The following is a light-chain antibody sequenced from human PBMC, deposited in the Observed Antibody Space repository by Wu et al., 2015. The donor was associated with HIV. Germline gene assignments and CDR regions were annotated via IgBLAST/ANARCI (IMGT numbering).Light chain of an antibody. V-gene: IGKV1-9*01. Sequence: DIQLTQSPSFLSASVADRVTITCRASQAIGTSLAWYQQRPGKAPNLLIYAASTLQSGVPSRFSGSGSGTEFTLTISSLQREDFATYYCQQLDNYPLTFGGGTRVEI. CDR2: AAS. J-gene: IGKJ4*01. CDR1: QAIGTS. CDR3: QQLDNYPLT.